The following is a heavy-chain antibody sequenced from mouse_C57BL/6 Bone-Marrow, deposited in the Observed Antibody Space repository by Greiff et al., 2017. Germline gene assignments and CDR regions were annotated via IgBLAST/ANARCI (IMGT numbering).Heavy chain of an antibody. J-gene: IGHJ4*01. D-gene: IGHD1-1*01. CDR3: ARLATGDAMDY. Sequence: VQLKESGPELVKPGASVKMSCKASGYTFTDYNMHWVKQSHGKSLEWIGYINPNNGGTSYNQKFKGKATLTVNKSSSTAYMELRSLTSEDSAVYYCARLATGDAMDYWGQGTSVTVSS. CDR1: GYTFTDYN. V-gene: IGHV1-22*01. CDR2: INPNNGGT.